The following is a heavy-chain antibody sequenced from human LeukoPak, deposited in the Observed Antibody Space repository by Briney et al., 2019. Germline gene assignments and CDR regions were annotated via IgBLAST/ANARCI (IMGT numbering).Heavy chain of an antibody. Sequence: SSKYYADSVKGRFTISRDYSKNTLYLQMSSLRAEDTAVYYCARVTDYYYYYMDVWGKGTTVTVSS. CDR2: SSK. V-gene: IGHV3-30*07. CDR3: ARVTDYYYYYMDV. J-gene: IGHJ6*03.